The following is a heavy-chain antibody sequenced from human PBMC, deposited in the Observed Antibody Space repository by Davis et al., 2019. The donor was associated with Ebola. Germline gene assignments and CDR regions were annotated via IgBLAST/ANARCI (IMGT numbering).Heavy chain of an antibody. D-gene: IGHD1-26*01. CDR2: IYYSGST. J-gene: IGHJ6*03. Sequence: SETLSLTCTVSGGSISSNSYYWGWIRQPPGKGLEWIGTIYYSGSTYYNPSLKSRVTISVDTSKNQFSLKLSSVTAADTAVYYCARDGVGGTTYYYYMDVWGKGTTVTV. CDR1: GGSISSNSYY. CDR3: ARDGVGGTTYYYYMDV. V-gene: IGHV4-39*07.